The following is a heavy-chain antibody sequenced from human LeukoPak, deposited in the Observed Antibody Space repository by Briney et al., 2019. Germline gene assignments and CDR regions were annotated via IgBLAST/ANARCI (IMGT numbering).Heavy chain of an antibody. D-gene: IGHD3-9*01. Sequence: PSETLSLTCAVYGGSFSGYYWSWIRQPPGKGLEWIGEINHSGSTNYNPSLKSRVTISVDTSKNQFSLKLSSVTAADTAVYYCARETHYYDILTGYYPTEQMDDYWGQGTLVTVSS. J-gene: IGHJ4*02. CDR3: ARETHYYDILTGYYPTEQMDDY. CDR1: GGSFSGYY. CDR2: INHSGST. V-gene: IGHV4-34*01.